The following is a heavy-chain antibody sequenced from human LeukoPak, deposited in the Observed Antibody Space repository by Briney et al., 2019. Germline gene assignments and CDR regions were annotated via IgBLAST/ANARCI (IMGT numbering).Heavy chain of an antibody. CDR1: GGSFSGYY. D-gene: IGHD6-13*01. J-gene: IGHJ4*02. Sequence: SETLSLTCAVYGGSFSGYYWSWIRQPPGKGLEWIGYIYYSGSTNYNPSLKSRVTISVDTSKNQFSLKLSSVTAADTAVYYCASAYSSSARFDYWGQGTLVTVSS. CDR2: IYYSGST. CDR3: ASAYSSSARFDY. V-gene: IGHV4-59*01.